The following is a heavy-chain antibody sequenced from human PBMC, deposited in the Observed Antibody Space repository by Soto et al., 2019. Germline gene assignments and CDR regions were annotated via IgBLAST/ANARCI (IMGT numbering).Heavy chain of an antibody. J-gene: IGHJ4*02. D-gene: IGHD6-13*01. V-gene: IGHV3-64*02. CDR2: ISGNGGNS. CDR1: GFSFRRHA. CDR3: ARDFWQQLAPFGY. Sequence: GGSLRLSCAASGFSFRRHAMHWVRQAPGKGLEYVSSISGNGGNSYYADSAKGRFTISRDNSKNTLYLQMDSLRDEDTAVYYYARDFWQQLAPFGYWGQGTLVTVSS.